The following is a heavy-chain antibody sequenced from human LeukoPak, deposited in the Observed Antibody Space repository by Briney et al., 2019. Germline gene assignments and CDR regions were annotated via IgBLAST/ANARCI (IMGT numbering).Heavy chain of an antibody. CDR3: ARVGYDSSGYWFDY. J-gene: IGHJ4*02. CDR1: GFTFSSYS. CDR2: ISSSSSYI. D-gene: IGHD3-22*01. V-gene: IGHV3-21*01. Sequence: GGSLRLSRAASGFTFSSYSMNWVRQAPGKGLEWVSSISSSSSYIYYADSVKGRFTISRDNAKNSLYLQMNSPRAEDTAVYYCARVGYDSSGYWFDYWGQGTLVTVSS.